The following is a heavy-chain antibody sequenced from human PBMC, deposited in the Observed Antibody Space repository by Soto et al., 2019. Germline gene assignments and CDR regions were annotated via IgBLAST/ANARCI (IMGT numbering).Heavy chain of an antibody. V-gene: IGHV3-23*01. D-gene: IGHD3-3*01. CDR1: GFTFSSYA. CDR3: AKDRSGIYDFWSGYYSSPTNWFDP. CDR2: ISGSGGST. J-gene: IGHJ5*02. Sequence: GGSLRLSCAASGFTFSSYAMSWVRQAPGKGLEWVSAISGSGGSTYYADSVKGRFTISRDNSKNTLYLQMNSLRAEDTAVYYCAKDRSGIYDFWSGYYSSPTNWFDPWGQGTLVTVSS.